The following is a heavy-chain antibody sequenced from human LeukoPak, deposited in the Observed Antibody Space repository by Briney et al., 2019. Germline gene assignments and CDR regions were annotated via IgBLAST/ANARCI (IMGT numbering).Heavy chain of an antibody. J-gene: IGHJ4*02. V-gene: IGHV3-30*02. Sequence: GGSLRLSCAASGFTFSSYGMHWVRQAPGKGLEWVAFIRYDGSNKYYADSVKGRFTISRDNSKNTLYLQMNSLRAEDTAVYYCAKAAYSSGWYWLDYWGQGTLVTVSS. CDR2: IRYDGSNK. CDR3: AKAAYSSGWYWLDY. CDR1: GFTFSSYG. D-gene: IGHD6-19*01.